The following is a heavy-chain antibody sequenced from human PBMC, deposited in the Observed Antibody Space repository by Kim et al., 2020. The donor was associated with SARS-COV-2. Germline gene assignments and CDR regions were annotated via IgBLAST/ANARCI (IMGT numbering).Heavy chain of an antibody. CDR3: ARLGHLPY. Sequence: SGSTYYNPSLKSRVTISVDTSKNQFSLKLSSVTAADTAVYYCARLGHLPYWGQGTLVTVSS. D-gene: IGHD3-3*02. J-gene: IGHJ4*02. V-gene: IGHV4-39*01. CDR2: SGST.